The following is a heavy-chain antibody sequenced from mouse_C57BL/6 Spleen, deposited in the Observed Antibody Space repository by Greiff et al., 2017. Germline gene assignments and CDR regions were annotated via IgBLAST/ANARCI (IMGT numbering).Heavy chain of an antibody. CDR2: IRNKANGYTT. J-gene: IGHJ4*01. Sequence: EVQGVESGGGLVQPGGSLSLSCAASGFTFTDYYMSWVRQPPGKALEWLGFIRNKANGYTTEYSASVKGRFTISRDNSQSILYLQMNALRAEDSATYYCARYEEGTGLYAMDYWGQGTSVTVSS. D-gene: IGHD4-1*01. CDR3: ARYEEGTGLYAMDY. V-gene: IGHV7-3*01. CDR1: GFTFTDYY.